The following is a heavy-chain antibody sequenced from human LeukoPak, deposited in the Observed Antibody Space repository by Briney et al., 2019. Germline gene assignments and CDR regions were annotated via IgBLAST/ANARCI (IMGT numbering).Heavy chain of an antibody. D-gene: IGHD3-10*01. CDR3: ARSEYYGSGSYYAAEYYFDY. Sequence: SETLSLTCAVYGGSFSGYYWSWIRQPPGKGLEGIGEINHSGSTNYNPSPTSRVTISVDTFKNHFSLGLSPVTASGPAVYYCARSEYYGSGSYYAAEYYFDYWGQGTLVTVSS. J-gene: IGHJ4*02. CDR2: INHSGST. V-gene: IGHV4-34*01. CDR1: GGSFSGYY.